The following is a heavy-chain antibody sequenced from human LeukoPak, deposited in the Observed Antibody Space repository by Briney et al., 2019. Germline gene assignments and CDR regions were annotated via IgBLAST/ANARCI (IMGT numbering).Heavy chain of an antibody. V-gene: IGHV4-59*01. Sequence: SETLSLTCTVSGGSISSYYWSWIRQPPGKGLEWIGYIYYSGSTNYNPSLKSRVTISVDTSKNHFSLKLSSMTAADTAVYYCARGVVAAPTNFDYWGQGTLVTVSS. D-gene: IGHD2-15*01. CDR1: GGSISSYY. CDR2: IYYSGST. J-gene: IGHJ4*02. CDR3: ARGVVAAPTNFDY.